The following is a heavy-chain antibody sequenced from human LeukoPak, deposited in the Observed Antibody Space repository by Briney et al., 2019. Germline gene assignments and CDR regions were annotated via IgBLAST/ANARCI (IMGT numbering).Heavy chain of an antibody. V-gene: IGHV4-34*01. Sequence: SETLSLTCAVYGGSFSGYYWSWIRQPPGKGLEWIGEINHGGSTNYNPSLKSRVTISVDTSKNQFSLKLSSVTAADTAVYYCARAPRYYFDYWGQGTLVTVSS. D-gene: IGHD3-16*02. CDR3: ARAPRYYFDY. J-gene: IGHJ4*02. CDR1: GGSFSGYY. CDR2: INHGGST.